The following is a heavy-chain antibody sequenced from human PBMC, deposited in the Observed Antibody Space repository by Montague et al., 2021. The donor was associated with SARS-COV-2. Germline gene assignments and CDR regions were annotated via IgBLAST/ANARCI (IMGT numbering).Heavy chain of an antibody. J-gene: IGHJ6*02. CDR2: IDNSGST. CDR3: ARLIGSRVYYYHYGLDV. Sequence: SETLSLTCTVSGDSIRESHWSWIRQPPGKGLEWIGYIDNSGSTNYNPALESRVTLTVSASNNQFYLTLRSVTAADTAVYYCARLIGSRVYYYHYGLDVWGQGTTVTVSS. V-gene: IGHV4-4*09. CDR1: GDSIRESH. D-gene: IGHD3-22*01.